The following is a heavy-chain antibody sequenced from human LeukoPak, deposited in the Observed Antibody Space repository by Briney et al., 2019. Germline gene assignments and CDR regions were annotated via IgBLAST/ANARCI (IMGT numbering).Heavy chain of an antibody. V-gene: IGHV1-2*02. CDR2: INPNSGGT. J-gene: IGHJ4*02. D-gene: IGHD6-19*01. Sequence: ASVKVSSKASGYTFTGYYMHWVRQAPGQGLEWMGWINPNSGGTNYAQKFQGRVTMTRDTSISTAYMELSRLRSDDTAVYYCARDGSGWYSYFDYWGQGTLVTVSS. CDR1: GYTFTGYY. CDR3: ARDGSGWYSYFDY.